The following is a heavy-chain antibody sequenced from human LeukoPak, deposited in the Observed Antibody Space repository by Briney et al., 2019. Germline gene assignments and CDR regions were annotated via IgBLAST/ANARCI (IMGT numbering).Heavy chain of an antibody. CDR2: ISWNSGSI. V-gene: IGHV3-9*01. CDR3: AKGEMATKGFDY. D-gene: IGHD5-24*01. CDR1: GFTFDDYA. J-gene: IGHJ4*02. Sequence: GRSPRLSCAASGFTFDDYAMHWVRQAPGKGLEWVSGISWNSGSIGYADSVKGRFTISRDNAKNSLYLQMNSLRAEDTALYYCAKGEMATKGFDYWGQGTLVTVSS.